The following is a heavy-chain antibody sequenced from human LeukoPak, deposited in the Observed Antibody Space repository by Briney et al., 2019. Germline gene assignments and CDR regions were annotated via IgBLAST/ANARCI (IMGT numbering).Heavy chain of an antibody. CDR1: GASITNYY. CDR3: ARFRSAADHPDS. D-gene: IGHD1-14*01. J-gene: IGHJ4*02. Sequence: SETLSLICTVSGASITNYYWSWIRQPPGKGLEWIGYMSHTGITNYNPSLESRVIISADTSRNQFSLKLTSMTAADTAVYYCARFRSAADHPDSWGQGTPVTVSS. V-gene: IGHV4-59*01. CDR2: MSHTGIT.